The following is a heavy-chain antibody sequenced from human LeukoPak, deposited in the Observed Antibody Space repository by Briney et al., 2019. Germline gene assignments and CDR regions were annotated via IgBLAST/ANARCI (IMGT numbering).Heavy chain of an antibody. J-gene: IGHJ4*02. CDR1: GGTFSSYA. D-gene: IGHD1-26*01. Sequence: EASVKVSCKASGGTFSSYAISWVRQAPGQGLEWMGWINPNSGGTNYAQKFQGRVTMTRDTSISTAYMELSRLRSDDTAVYYCTRGEVGPTRYDYWGQGTLVTVSS. V-gene: IGHV1-2*02. CDR2: INPNSGGT. CDR3: TRGEVGPTRYDY.